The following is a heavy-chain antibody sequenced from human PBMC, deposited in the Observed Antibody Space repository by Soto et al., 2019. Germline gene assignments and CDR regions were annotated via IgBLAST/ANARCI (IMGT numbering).Heavy chain of an antibody. CDR1: GFTFSSYG. J-gene: IGHJ6*02. CDR2: ISYDGSNK. D-gene: IGHD3-10*01. CDR3: AKEYGSGSYLFYYGMDV. V-gene: IGHV3-30*18. Sequence: GGSLRLSCAASGFTFSSYGMRWVRQAPGKGLEWVAVISYDGSNKYYADSVKGRFTISRDNSKNTLYLQMNSLRAEDTAVYYCAKEYGSGSYLFYYGMDVWGQGTTVTVS.